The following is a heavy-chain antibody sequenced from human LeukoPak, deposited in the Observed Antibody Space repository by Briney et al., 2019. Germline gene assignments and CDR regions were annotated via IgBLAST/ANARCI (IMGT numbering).Heavy chain of an antibody. D-gene: IGHD2-2*01. J-gene: IGHJ6*02. Sequence: SETLSLTCTVSGGSISSGDYYWIWIRQPPGKGLEWIGYIYYSGSTYYNPSLKSRVTISVDTSKNQFSLKLSSVTAADTAVYYCVGTAARNYYYGMDVWGQGTTVTVSS. CDR3: VGTAARNYYYGMDV. V-gene: IGHV4-30-4*01. CDR2: IYYSGST. CDR1: GGSISSGDYY.